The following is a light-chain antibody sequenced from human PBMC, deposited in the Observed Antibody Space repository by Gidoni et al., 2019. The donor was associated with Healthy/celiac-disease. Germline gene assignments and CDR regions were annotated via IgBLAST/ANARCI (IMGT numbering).Light chain of an antibody. CDR3: QAWDSSIVV. Sequence: SYELPQPPSVSVSPGQTASITCSGAKLGDKYACWYQQKPGQSPVLVIYQDSKRPSGITERFSGSKSGNTATLTISGTQAMDEADYYCQAWDSSIVVCGGGTKLTVL. CDR2: QDS. V-gene: IGLV3-1*01. CDR1: KLGDKY. J-gene: IGLJ2*01.